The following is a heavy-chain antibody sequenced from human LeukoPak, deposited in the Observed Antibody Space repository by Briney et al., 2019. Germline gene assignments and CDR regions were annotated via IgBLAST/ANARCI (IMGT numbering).Heavy chain of an antibody. Sequence: GGSLRLSCAASGFTFSSYSMNWVRQAPGKGLEWVSYISSSSSTIYYADSVKGRFTISRDNAKNSLYLQMNSLRDEDTAVYYCARGYDILTGYYVEDCYFDYWGQGTLVTVSS. J-gene: IGHJ4*02. CDR3: ARGYDILTGYYVEDCYFDY. V-gene: IGHV3-48*02. CDR1: GFTFSSYS. CDR2: ISSSSSTI. D-gene: IGHD3-9*01.